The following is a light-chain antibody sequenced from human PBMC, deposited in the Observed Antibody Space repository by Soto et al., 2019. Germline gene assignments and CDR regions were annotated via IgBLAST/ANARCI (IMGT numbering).Light chain of an antibody. Sequence: QSVLTRPASMSGSPGQSITISCTGTSSDVGVYNYVSWYQQHPGKAPNLIISEVSNRPSAVSDRFSGSKSGNTASLTISGLHNEDEADYYCSAYTSTSTLVFGTGTKVTVL. CDR2: EVS. J-gene: IGLJ1*01. CDR3: SAYTSTSTLV. CDR1: SSDVGVYNY. V-gene: IGLV2-14*01.